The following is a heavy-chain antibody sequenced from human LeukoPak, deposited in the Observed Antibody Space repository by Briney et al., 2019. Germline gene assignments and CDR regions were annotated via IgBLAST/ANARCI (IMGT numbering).Heavy chain of an antibody. CDR3: ARRRYSYGYGMDV. V-gene: IGHV1-46*01. CDR1: GYTSTSYY. D-gene: IGHD5-18*01. CDR2: INPSGGST. J-gene: IGHJ6*02. Sequence: GASVKVSCKASGYTSTSYYMHWVRQAPGQGLEWMGIINPSGGSTSYAQKFQGRVTMTRDTSTSTVYMELSSLRSEDTAVYYCARRRYSYGYGMDVWGQGTTVTVSS.